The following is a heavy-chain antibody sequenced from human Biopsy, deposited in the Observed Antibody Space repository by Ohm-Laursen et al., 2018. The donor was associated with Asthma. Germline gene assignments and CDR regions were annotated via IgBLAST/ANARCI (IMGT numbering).Heavy chain of an antibody. CDR3: ARRRDGHNFGFDY. CDR1: GVNFPNND. CDR2: IVPLLHRP. Sequence: ASVKVSCKASGVNFPNNDISWFRQAPGQGPEWLGGIVPLLHRPQYAQRLQGRVTITADESTSTAYMELRNLKSDDTAVYFCARRRDGHNFGFDYWGQGTLATVSS. D-gene: IGHD5-24*01. J-gene: IGHJ4*02. V-gene: IGHV1-69*10.